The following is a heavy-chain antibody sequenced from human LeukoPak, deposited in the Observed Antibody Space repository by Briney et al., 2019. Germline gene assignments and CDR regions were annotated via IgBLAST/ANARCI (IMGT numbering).Heavy chain of an antibody. D-gene: IGHD6-13*01. CDR3: ASGYSSSWYSPMDV. CDR2: IYTSGST. Sequence: SETLSLTCAVSGGSISSGGYSWSWIRQPAGKGLEWIGRIYTSGSTNYNPSLKSRVTMSVDTSKNQFSLKLSSVTAADTAVYYCASGYSSSWYSPMDVWGQGTTVTVSS. CDR1: GGSISSGGYS. J-gene: IGHJ6*02. V-gene: IGHV4-61*02.